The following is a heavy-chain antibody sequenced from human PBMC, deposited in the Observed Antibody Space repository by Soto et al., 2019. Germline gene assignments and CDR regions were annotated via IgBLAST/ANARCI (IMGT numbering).Heavy chain of an antibody. CDR3: ARARQYYDCEFDT. V-gene: IGHV4-59*11. D-gene: IGHD3-9*01. CDR2: IYYSDST. CDR1: GGSLSSHY. Sequence: SETLSLTCTVSGGSLSSHYWSWIRQSPGKGLENLGYIYYSDSTNYNPSFKSRITISVDTSENQFSLRLTSVTAADTAMCYCARARQYYDCEFDTWGQGTLVTVSS. J-gene: IGHJ5*02.